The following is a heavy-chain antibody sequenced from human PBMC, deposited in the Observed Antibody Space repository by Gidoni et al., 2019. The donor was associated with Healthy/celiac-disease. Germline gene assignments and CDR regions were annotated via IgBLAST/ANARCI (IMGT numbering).Heavy chain of an antibody. CDR3: ARDRQAGSYYYWFDP. V-gene: IGHV1-69*08. CDR1: GGTFSSYT. J-gene: IGHJ5*02. Sequence: QVQLVQSGAEVKKPGSSVKVSCKASGGTFSSYTISWVRQAPGQGLEWMGRIIPILGIANYAQKFQGRVTITADKSTSTAYMELSSLRSEDTAVYYCARDRQAGSYYYWFDPWGQGTLVTVSS. CDR2: IIPILGIA. D-gene: IGHD3-10*01.